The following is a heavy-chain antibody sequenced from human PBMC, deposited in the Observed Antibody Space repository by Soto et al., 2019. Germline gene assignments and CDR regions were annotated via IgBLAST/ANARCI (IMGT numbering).Heavy chain of an antibody. Sequence: QVQLVESGGGVVQPGRSLRLSCAASGFTFSIYGMHWIRQAPGKGLEWVAVTASDGSNKYYADSVKGRFTISRDNSKNTLYLEMNSLRPEDTAVYYCAKKLEETVAAPPHYWGQGTLGTVSS. V-gene: IGHV3-30*18. J-gene: IGHJ4*02. CDR3: AKKLEETVAAPPHY. CDR1: GFTFSIYG. CDR2: TASDGSNK. D-gene: IGHD6-6*01.